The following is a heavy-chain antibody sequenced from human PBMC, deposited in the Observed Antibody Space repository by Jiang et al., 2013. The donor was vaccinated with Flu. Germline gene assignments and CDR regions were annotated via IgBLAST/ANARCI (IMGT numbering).Heavy chain of an antibody. J-gene: IGHJ4*02. V-gene: IGHV3-15*01. CDR2: SNVDGGTA. D-gene: IGHD3-10*01. Sequence: SNVDGGTADYAAPVKGRFTISRDDSQSTLFLQMNSLETEDSAVYYCTTGGAMVRGHYSFDSWGQGTLVTVSS. CDR3: TTGGAMVRGHYSFDS.